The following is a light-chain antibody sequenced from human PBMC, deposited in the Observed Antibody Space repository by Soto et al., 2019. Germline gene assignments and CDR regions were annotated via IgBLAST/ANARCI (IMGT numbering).Light chain of an antibody. CDR2: SNN. V-gene: IGLV1-44*01. CDR1: SSNIGSNT. Sequence: QSVLTQPPSASGTPGQSVTISCSGSSSNIGSNTVNWYQQLPGTAPKLLVYSNNQRPSGVPDRFSGSKSGTSASLAISGLQYEDEADYYCAAWDDSLNGYVFG. J-gene: IGLJ2*01. CDR3: AAWDDSLNGYV.